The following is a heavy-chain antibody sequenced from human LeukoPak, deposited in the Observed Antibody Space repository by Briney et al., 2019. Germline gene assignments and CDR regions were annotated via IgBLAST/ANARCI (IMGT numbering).Heavy chain of an antibody. CDR1: GYTRTKLS. J-gene: IGHJ4*02. D-gene: IGHD3-9*01. V-gene: IGHV1-24*01. CDR3: ATEGLRYLHH. CDR2: FDAEFGKT. Sequence: ASVKVSCKISGYTRTKLSMRWLRQAPGKGLEWMGGFDAEFGKTIYAQRFQGRITMTEDPSTGTAYMELSSPRSDDTAVYYCATEGLRYLHHWGQGTLVTISS.